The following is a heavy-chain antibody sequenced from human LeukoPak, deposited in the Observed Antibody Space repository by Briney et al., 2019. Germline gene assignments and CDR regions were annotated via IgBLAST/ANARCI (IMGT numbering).Heavy chain of an antibody. Sequence: ASVKVSCMASGYTFTGYYMHWVRQAPGQGLEWMGWINPNSGGTNYAQKFQGRVTMTRDTSISTAYMELSRLRSDDTAVYYCARGRVPYDAFDIWGQGTMVTVSS. CDR3: ARGRVPYDAFDI. V-gene: IGHV1-2*02. CDR2: INPNSGGT. J-gene: IGHJ3*02. D-gene: IGHD3-3*01. CDR1: GYTFTGYY.